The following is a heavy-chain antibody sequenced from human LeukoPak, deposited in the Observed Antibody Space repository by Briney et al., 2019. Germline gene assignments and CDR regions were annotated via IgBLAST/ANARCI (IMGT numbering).Heavy chain of an antibody. J-gene: IGHJ5*02. Sequence: GGSLRLSCAASEFTFSNYSMNWVRQAPGKGLEWVSSISSSGSYIFNADSVKGRFTISRDNAKNSVYLQMNSLRAEDTAVYYCARGDRSTLTPFDPWGQGTLVTVSS. V-gene: IGHV3-21*01. CDR2: ISSSGSYI. D-gene: IGHD1-26*01. CDR1: EFTFSNYS. CDR3: ARGDRSTLTPFDP.